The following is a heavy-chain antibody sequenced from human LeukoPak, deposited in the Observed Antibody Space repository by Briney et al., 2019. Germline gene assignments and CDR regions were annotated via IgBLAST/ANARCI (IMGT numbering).Heavy chain of an antibody. V-gene: IGHV3-73*01. J-gene: IGHJ1*01. CDR3: TSPDSSGPH. CDR2: IRSKANSYAT. Sequence: GGSLRLSCAASGFTFSGSAMHWVRQASGKGLEWVGRIRSKANSYATAYAASVKGRFTISRDDSKNTAYLQTNSLKTEDTAVYYCTSPDSSGPHWGQGTLVTVSS. D-gene: IGHD3-22*01. CDR1: GFTFSGSA.